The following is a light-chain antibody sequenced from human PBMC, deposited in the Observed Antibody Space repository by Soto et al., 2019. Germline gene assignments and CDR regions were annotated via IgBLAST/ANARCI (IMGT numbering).Light chain of an antibody. Sequence: EIVMTQSPATLSVSPGEGATLSCRASQSVSTNLAWYQQKPGQAPRLLIYGASTRATGIPARFSGSGSGTEFTLTISSLQSEDFAVYYCQQSNNWPPFTFGPGTKVDIK. V-gene: IGKV3-15*01. J-gene: IGKJ3*01. CDR1: QSVSTN. CDR2: GAS. CDR3: QQSNNWPPFT.